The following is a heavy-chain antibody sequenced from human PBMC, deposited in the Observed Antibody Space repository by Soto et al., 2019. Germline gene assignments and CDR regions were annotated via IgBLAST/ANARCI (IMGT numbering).Heavy chain of an antibody. CDR3: AKEITIPRV. CDR2: IAGSCNNT. D-gene: IGHD1-20*01. Sequence: QPGGSLRLSCVASRFSFRSYAMSWVRQAPGKGLQWVSSIAGSCNNTYYADFVKGRFSISRDNSESTLFLQLNSLRAEDTAIYFCAKEITIPRVWGQGTMVTVSS. V-gene: IGHV3-23*01. CDR1: RFSFRSYA. J-gene: IGHJ3*01.